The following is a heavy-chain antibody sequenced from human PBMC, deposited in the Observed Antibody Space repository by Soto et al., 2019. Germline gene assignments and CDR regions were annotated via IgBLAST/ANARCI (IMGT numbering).Heavy chain of an antibody. CDR2: IDPDDGET. Sequence: ASVNVSCKVSGYTLTELSMHWVRQAPGQGLEWMGRIDPDDGETNYAQKFQGRVTMTADKSTNTAYMELSSLRSEDTAVYYCAREGVAAAGPAFDYWGQGTLVTVSS. V-gene: IGHV1-24*01. J-gene: IGHJ4*02. D-gene: IGHD6-13*01. CDR3: AREGVAAAGPAFDY. CDR1: GYTLTELS.